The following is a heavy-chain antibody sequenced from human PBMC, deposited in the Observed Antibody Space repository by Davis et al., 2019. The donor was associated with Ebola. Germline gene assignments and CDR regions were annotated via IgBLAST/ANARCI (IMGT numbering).Heavy chain of an antibody. CDR2: ISWNSGSI. D-gene: IGHD2-15*01. CDR3: AKDISYCSGGSCYEEYYFDY. Sequence: PGGSLRLSCAASGFTFDDYAMHWVRQAPGKGLEWVSGISWNSGSIGYADSVKGRFTISRDNAKNSLYLQINSLRAEDTALYYCAKDISYCSGGSCYEEYYFDYWGQGTLVTVSS. CDR1: GFTFDDYA. J-gene: IGHJ4*02. V-gene: IGHV3-9*01.